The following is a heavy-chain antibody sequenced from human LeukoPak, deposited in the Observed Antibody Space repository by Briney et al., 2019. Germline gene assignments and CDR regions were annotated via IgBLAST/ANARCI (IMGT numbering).Heavy chain of an antibody. CDR2: ISGDGGST. CDR3: AKDTSGDYGGNQ. V-gene: IGHV3-43*02. J-gene: IGHJ4*02. D-gene: IGHD4-23*01. Sequence: GGSMRLSCAASGFTFDDYAMHWVRQAPGKGLEWVSLISGDGGSTYYADSVKGRFTISRDNSKNSLYLQMNSLRTEDTALYYCAKDTSGDYGGNQWGQGTLVTVSS. CDR1: GFTFDDYA.